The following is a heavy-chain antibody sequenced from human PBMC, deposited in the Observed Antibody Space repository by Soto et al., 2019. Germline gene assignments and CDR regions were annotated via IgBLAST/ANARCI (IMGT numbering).Heavy chain of an antibody. D-gene: IGHD2-21*01. V-gene: IGHV3-33*01. Sequence: PGGSLRLSCAASGFTFSSYGMHWVRQAPGKGLEWVAVIWYDGSNKYYADSVKGRFTISRDNSKNTLYLQMNSLRAEDTAVYYCARDEGLGVIYYYYAMDVWGQGTTVTVSS. CDR1: GFTFSSYG. J-gene: IGHJ6*02. CDR3: ARDEGLGVIYYYYAMDV. CDR2: IWYDGSNK.